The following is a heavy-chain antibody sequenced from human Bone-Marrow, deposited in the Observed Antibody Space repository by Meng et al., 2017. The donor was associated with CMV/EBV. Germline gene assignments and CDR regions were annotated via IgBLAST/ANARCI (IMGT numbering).Heavy chain of an antibody. CDR1: GFTFDDYA. Sequence: GESLKISCAASGFTFDDYAMHWVRQAPGKGLEWVSYISSSGSTIYYADSVKGRFTISRDNAKNSLYLQMNSLRAEDTAVYYCARDYYYYYGMDVWGQGTTVTVSS. J-gene: IGHJ6*02. V-gene: IGHV3-48*03. CDR2: ISSSGSTI. CDR3: ARDYYYYYGMDV.